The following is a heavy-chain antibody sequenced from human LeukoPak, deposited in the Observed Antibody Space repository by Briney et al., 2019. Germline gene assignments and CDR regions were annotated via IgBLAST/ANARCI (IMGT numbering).Heavy chain of an antibody. CDR3: ARQAVDDILTGYFDY. D-gene: IGHD3-9*01. CDR2: IYYSGST. Sequence: SETLSLTCTVSGGSISSYYWSWIRQPPGKGLEWIGYIYYSGSTNYNPSLKSRVTISVDTSKNQFSLKLSSVTAADTAVYYCARQAVDDILTGYFDYWGQGTLVTVSS. CDR1: GGSISSYY. J-gene: IGHJ4*02. V-gene: IGHV4-59*08.